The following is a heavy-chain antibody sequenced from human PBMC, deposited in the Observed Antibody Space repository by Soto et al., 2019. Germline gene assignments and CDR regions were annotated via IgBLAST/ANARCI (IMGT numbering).Heavy chain of an antibody. V-gene: IGHV4-39*01. J-gene: IGHJ4*02. CDR3: VSQRTSVLTQAYFDY. D-gene: IGHD2-8*01. Sequence: SETLSLTCAVSGGSISGSSFYWGWIRQSPGRGLEWIGSVYYRGRSYSKSSVKSRVTISVDTSKNQFSLKLNSVTASDTAVYFCVSQRTSVLTQAYFDYLGPGALVTVSS. CDR2: VYYRGRS. CDR1: GGSISGSSFY.